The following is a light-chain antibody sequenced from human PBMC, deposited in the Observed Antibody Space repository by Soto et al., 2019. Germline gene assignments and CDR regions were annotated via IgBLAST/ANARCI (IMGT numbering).Light chain of an antibody. J-gene: IGKJ4*01. CDR2: KAS. CDR1: QSISSW. Sequence: DLQMTQSPSTLSAFVGDRVTITCRASQSISSWLAWYQQKPGKAPKFLIYKASNLESGVPSRFSGTGSGTEFTLTISSLQADDFATYYCQQYDSYPLTFGGGTKVEIK. V-gene: IGKV1-5*03. CDR3: QQYDSYPLT.